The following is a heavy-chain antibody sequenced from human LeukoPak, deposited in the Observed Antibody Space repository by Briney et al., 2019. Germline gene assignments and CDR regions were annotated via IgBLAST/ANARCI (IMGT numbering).Heavy chain of an antibody. CDR3: ARHHPRQQVWYFDL. V-gene: IGHV4-59*08. J-gene: IGHJ2*01. D-gene: IGHD1/OR15-1a*01. Sequence: SETLSLTCTVSGGSFITYYWSWVRQPPGKGLEGIGYVHSSGGTNYNPSLKSRVIISVDTSNNQFSLSLGSVTAADTAVYYCARHHPRQQVWYFDLWGRGTLVTVSS. CDR1: GGSFITYY. CDR2: VHSSGGT.